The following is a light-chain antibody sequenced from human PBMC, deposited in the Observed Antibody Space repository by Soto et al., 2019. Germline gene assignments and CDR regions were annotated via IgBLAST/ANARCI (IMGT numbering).Light chain of an antibody. CDR2: GAS. CDR1: QSVSSNN. Sequence: EIVLTQSPGTLSLSPGERATLSCRASQSVSSNNLAWYQQRPGQAPRVVIYGASTRATGIPERFSGSGSGTHFTLTISRLEPEDFAVYYCQQYGRSPFTFCPWTKVDIK. CDR3: QQYGRSPFT. V-gene: IGKV3-20*01. J-gene: IGKJ3*01.